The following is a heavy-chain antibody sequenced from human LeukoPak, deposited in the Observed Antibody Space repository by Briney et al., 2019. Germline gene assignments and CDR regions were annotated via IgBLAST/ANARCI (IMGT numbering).Heavy chain of an antibody. CDR2: IYYSGST. D-gene: IGHD6-13*01. J-gene: IGHJ4*02. Sequence: NPSETLSLTCTVSGGSISSYYWSWIRQPPGKGLEWIGYIYYSGSTNYNPSLKSRVTISVDTSKNQFSLKLSSVTAADTAVYYCARRSSSWPGEAYYFDYWGQGTLVTVSS. CDR1: GGSISSYY. CDR3: ARRSSSWPGEAYYFDY. V-gene: IGHV4-59*12.